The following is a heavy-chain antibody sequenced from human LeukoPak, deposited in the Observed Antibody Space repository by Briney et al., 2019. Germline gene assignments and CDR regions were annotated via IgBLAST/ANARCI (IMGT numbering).Heavy chain of an antibody. J-gene: IGHJ5*02. CDR3: ARQVRRYWFDP. CDR2: IYYSGST. Sequence: SETLSLTCTVSGGSISSGGYYWSWIRQPPGKGLEWIGSIYYSGSTYYNPSLKSRVTISVDTSKNQFSLKLSSVTAADTAVYYCARQVRRYWFDPWGQGTLVTVSS. CDR1: GGSISSGGYY. V-gene: IGHV4-39*01. D-gene: IGHD4-23*01.